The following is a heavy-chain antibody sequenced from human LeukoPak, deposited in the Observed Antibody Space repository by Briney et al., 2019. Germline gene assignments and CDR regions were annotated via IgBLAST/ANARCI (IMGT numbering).Heavy chain of an antibody. J-gene: IGHJ4*02. Sequence: SETLSLTCSVSGYSISSAYYWGWIRQPPGKGLEWIGTMYHSGSTNYNPSLKSRVTISVDTSKNQFSLKLSSVTAADTAVYYCARGPYSSSWYSEDYFDYWGQGTLVTVSS. D-gene: IGHD6-13*01. CDR2: MYHSGST. CDR1: GYSISSAYY. V-gene: IGHV4-38-2*02. CDR3: ARGPYSSSWYSEDYFDY.